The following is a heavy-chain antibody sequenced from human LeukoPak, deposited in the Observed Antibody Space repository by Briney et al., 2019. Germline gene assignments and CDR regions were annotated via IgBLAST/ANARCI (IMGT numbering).Heavy chain of an antibody. CDR3: ARDVRGNSLGDY. CDR2: IYSGGST. CDR1: GFTVSSNY. V-gene: IGHV3-53*01. Sequence: GGSLRLSCAASGFTVSSNYMSWVRQAPGEGLEWVSGIYSGGSTYYADSVKGRFTISRDNSKNTLYLQMNTLSAEDTAVYYCARDVRGNSLGDYWGQGTLVTVST. J-gene: IGHJ4*02. D-gene: IGHD5-18*01.